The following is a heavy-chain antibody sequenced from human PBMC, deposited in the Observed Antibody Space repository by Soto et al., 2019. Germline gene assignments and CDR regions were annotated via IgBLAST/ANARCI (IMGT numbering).Heavy chain of an antibody. V-gene: IGHV4-59*01. J-gene: IGHJ4*02. Sequence: PSETLSLTCTVSGGSISSYYWSWIRQPPGKGLEWIGYIYYSGSTNYNPSLKSRVTISVDTSKNQFSLKLSSVTAADTAVYYCARVGYDILTGYLPYFDYWGRGTLVTVSS. CDR1: GGSISSYY. CDR2: IYYSGST. CDR3: ARVGYDILTGYLPYFDY. D-gene: IGHD3-9*01.